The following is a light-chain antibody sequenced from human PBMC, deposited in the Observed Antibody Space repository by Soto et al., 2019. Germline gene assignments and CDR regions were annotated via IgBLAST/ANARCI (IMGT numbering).Light chain of an antibody. CDR2: DVS. CDR3: QQYGSSPEWT. CDR1: QGVSNS. V-gene: IGKV3-11*01. Sequence: EIVLTQSPATLSLSPGERVTLSCRASQGVSNSLAWYQQKPGQPPRLLIYDVSNRATGIPARFSGSGSGTDFTLTITSLEPEDFAVYYCQQYGSSPEWTFGQGTKVEIK. J-gene: IGKJ1*01.